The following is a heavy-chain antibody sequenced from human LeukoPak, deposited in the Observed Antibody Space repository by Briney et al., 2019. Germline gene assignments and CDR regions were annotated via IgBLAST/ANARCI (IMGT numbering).Heavy chain of an antibody. J-gene: IGHJ6*02. V-gene: IGHV4-31*03. Sequence: SETLSLTCTVSGGSISSGGYYWSWIRQHPGKGLEWIGYIYYSGSTYYNPSLKSRVTISVDTSKNQFSLKLSSVTTADTAVYYCASTSYYGSGTQVDVWGQGTTVTVSS. CDR3: ASTSYYGSGTQVDV. D-gene: IGHD3-10*01. CDR2: IYYSGST. CDR1: GGSISSGGYY.